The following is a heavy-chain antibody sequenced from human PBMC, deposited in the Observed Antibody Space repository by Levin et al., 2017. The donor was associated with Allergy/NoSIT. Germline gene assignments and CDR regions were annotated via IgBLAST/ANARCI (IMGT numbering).Heavy chain of an antibody. Sequence: ASVKVSCKASGYTFTSNYIHWVRQAPGQGLEWMGMINPSGGSTNFAQKFQGRITVTRDTSTSTVYMELSSLRSEDTAVYYCARDRGILTGYYHFDYWGQGTLVTVSS. V-gene: IGHV1-46*01. CDR2: INPSGGST. J-gene: IGHJ4*02. D-gene: IGHD3-9*01. CDR1: GYTFTSNY. CDR3: ARDRGILTGYYHFDY.